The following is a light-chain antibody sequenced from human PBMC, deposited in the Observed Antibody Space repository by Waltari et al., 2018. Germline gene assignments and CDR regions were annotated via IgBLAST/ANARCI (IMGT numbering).Light chain of an antibody. CDR3: SSYTSSTTLV. J-gene: IGLJ3*02. Sequence: QSALTQPASVSGSPGQSITISCTGTSSDIGNYNYVSWYQQYPGKAPKLMISDVSNRPSGGSNRFSGSKAGKTASLTSSGLQAEDEADYYCSSYTSSTTLVFGGGTKLTVL. CDR2: DVS. V-gene: IGLV2-14*03. CDR1: SSDIGNYNY.